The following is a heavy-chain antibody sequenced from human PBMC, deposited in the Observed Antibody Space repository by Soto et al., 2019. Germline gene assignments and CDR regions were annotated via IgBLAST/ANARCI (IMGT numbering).Heavy chain of an antibody. CDR3: ARDGIAAAGPQDKYYYYYMDV. D-gene: IGHD6-13*01. CDR2: ISAYNGNT. Sequence: ASVKGSCKASGYTFTSYGISWVRQAPGQGLEWMGWISAYNGNTNYAQKLQGRVTMTTDTSTSTAYMELRSLRSDDTAVYYCARDGIAAAGPQDKYYYYYMDVWGKGTTVTVSS. J-gene: IGHJ6*03. CDR1: GYTFTSYG. V-gene: IGHV1-18*01.